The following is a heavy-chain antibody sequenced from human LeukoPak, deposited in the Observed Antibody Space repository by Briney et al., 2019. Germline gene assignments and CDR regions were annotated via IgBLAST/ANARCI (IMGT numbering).Heavy chain of an antibody. D-gene: IGHD6-6*01. CDR3: ARDSSSEGPLDY. CDR2: IRSKANNYAT. CDR1: GFTFSASA. V-gene: IGHV3-73*01. Sequence: GGSLKLSCAASGFTFSASAVHWVRQASGKGLEWIGRIRSKANNYATAYAGSLKGRFTVSRDDSKNTAYLQMNSLKTEDSAVYFCARDSSSEGPLDYWGQGTLVAVSS. J-gene: IGHJ4*02.